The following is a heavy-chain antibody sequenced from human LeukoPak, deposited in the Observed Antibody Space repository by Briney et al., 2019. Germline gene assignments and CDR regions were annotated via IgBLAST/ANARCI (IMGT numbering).Heavy chain of an antibody. CDR2: IYHSGST. CDR1: GGSISSSNW. CDR3: ATSDYDILTGSEWFDP. J-gene: IGHJ5*02. V-gene: IGHV4-4*02. Sequence: PSETLSLTCAVSGGSISSSNWWSWVRQPPGKGLEWIGVIYHSGSTNYNPSLKSRVTISVDKSKNQFSLKLSSVTAADTAVYYCATSDYDILTGSEWFDPWGQGTLVTVSS. D-gene: IGHD3-9*01.